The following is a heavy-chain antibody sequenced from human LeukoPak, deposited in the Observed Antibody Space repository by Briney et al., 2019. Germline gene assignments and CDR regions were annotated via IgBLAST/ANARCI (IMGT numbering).Heavy chain of an antibody. J-gene: IGHJ2*01. D-gene: IGHD3-10*01. V-gene: IGHV4-59*12. CDR1: ADSISSYY. Sequence: SETLSLTCSISADSISSYYWGWIRQTPQGGLELIGYGHFSGYADYNPSLKSRVNLSVDTTKKLISLRLTSVTAADTAVYYCARRGFFGSGNYYDPSSYFDVWGRGALVTVSS. CDR2: GHFSGYA. CDR3: ARRGFFGSGNYYDPSSYFDV.